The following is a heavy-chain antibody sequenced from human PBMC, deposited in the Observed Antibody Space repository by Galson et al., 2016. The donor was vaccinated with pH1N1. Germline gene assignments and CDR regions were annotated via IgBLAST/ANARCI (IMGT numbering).Heavy chain of an antibody. V-gene: IGHV1-18*01. CDR1: GYTFTTHG. J-gene: IGHJ4*02. CDR2: ISAHSGHT. D-gene: IGHD3-9*01. CDR3: ARDRGNILTGFYSDY. Sequence: SVKVSCKASGYTFTTHGITWVRQAPGQGLEFMGWISAHSGHTTYAQKIQDRVTLTTDTSTSTAFMELRSLRPDDTGVYYCARDRGNILTGFYSDYWGQGTLLTVSS.